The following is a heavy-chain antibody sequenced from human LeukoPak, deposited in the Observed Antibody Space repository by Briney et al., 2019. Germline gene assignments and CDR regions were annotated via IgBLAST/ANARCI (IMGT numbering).Heavy chain of an antibody. CDR3: AKGVGYGGMDV. CDR2: ISYDGHNE. V-gene: IGHV3-30*18. Sequence: GRSLRLSCAASGFTFSGYGMHWVRQAPGKGLEWVAVISYDGHNEYYADSVKGRLTISRDNSKNTVYVQMNSLRAEDTAVYYCAKGVGYGGMDVWGQGTTVTVSS. CDR1: GFTFSGYG. D-gene: IGHD2-8*01. J-gene: IGHJ6*02.